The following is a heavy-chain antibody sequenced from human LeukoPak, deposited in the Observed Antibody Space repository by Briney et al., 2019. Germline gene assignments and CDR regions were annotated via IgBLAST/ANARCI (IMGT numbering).Heavy chain of an antibody. CDR2: ISSSSSYI. Sequence: GGSLRLSCAASGFTFSSYSMNWVRQAPGKGLEWVSSISSSSSYIYYADSVKGRFTISRDNAKNSLYLQVNSLRAEDTAVYYCARGAPHPHPFDYWGQGTLVTVSS. CDR3: ARGAPHPHPFDY. J-gene: IGHJ4*02. CDR1: GFTFSSYS. V-gene: IGHV3-21*01.